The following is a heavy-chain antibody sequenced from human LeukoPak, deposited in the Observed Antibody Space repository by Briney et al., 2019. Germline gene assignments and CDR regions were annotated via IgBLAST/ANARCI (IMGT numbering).Heavy chain of an antibody. V-gene: IGHV3-74*01. CDR3: TSLPIVMGVNDAFDV. CDR1: GFTLSRYW. J-gene: IGHJ3*01. D-gene: IGHD3-22*01. CDR2: IKSDGSDT. Sequence: GGSLRLSCAASGFTLSRYWMHWVRQAPGKGLVWVSRIKSDGSDTAYADSVKGRFTISGDNAKNTLYLQMNSLRVEDTAVYHCTSLPIVMGVNDAFDVWGRGTMVTVSS.